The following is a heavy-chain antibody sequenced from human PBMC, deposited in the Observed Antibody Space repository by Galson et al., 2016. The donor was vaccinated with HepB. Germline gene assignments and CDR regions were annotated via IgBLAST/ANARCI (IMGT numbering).Heavy chain of an antibody. Sequence: SLRLSCAASGFSFSESYMSWIRQAPGKGLEWISYISSGGSIKYYADSVKGRFTISRDNAKNSLHLQMNSLRAEDTAVSYCARDGRSLSYYDSWSCWSWFDPWGQGTLVTVPS. CDR2: ISSGGSIK. D-gene: IGHD3-3*01. CDR3: ARDGRSLSYYDSWSCWSWFDP. J-gene: IGHJ5*02. V-gene: IGHV3-11*01. CDR1: GFSFSESY.